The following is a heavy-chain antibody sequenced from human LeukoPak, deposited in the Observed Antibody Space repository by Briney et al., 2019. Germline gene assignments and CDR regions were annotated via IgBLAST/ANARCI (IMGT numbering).Heavy chain of an antibody. J-gene: IGHJ4*02. D-gene: IGHD3-22*01. Sequence: GGSLRLSCAASGFTFSSYGMHWVRQAPGKGLEWVAGIWYDGSNKNYADSVKGRFTVSRDNSKNTLYLQMNSLTVEDTAVYYCARARNDYDSNGFSALDYWGQGTPATVSS. CDR2: IWYDGSNK. CDR3: ARARNDYDSNGFSALDY. CDR1: GFTFSSYG. V-gene: IGHV3-33*01.